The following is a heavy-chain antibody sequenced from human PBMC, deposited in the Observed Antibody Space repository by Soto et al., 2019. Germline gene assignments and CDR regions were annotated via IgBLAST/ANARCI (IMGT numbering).Heavy chain of an antibody. Sequence: PSETLSLTCTVSGGSISGSSDYWGWMRQPPGKGLEWIGSIFYSGSTYYNPSLKSRVTISVDKSKNRFSLKLTSVTAADTSVYYCATDSSYYYDSSAYYSNWFDPWGQGMLVTVS. D-gene: IGHD3-22*01. CDR1: GGSISGSSDY. CDR3: ATDSSYYYDSSAYYSNWFDP. J-gene: IGHJ5*02. CDR2: IFYSGST. V-gene: IGHV4-39*01.